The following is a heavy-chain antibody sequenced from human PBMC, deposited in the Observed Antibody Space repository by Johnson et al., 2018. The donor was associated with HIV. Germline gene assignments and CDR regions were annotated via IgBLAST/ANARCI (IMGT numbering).Heavy chain of an antibody. Sequence: QVQLVESGGGVVQPGRSLRLSCAASGFTFSSYGMHWVRQAPGKGLEWVAVISYDGRNQYHADSVKGRFTISRDNSKNTLYVQMNSLRVEDTAVYYCAKMSRGRQDAFDIWGQGAMVSVSA. CDR2: ISYDGRNQ. CDR1: GFTFSSYG. D-gene: IGHD3-16*01. CDR3: AKMSRGRQDAFDI. V-gene: IGHV3-30*18. J-gene: IGHJ3*02.